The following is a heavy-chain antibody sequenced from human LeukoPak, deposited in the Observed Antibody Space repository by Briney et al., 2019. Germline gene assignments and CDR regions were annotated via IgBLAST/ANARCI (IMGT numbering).Heavy chain of an antibody. V-gene: IGHV4-39*01. J-gene: IGHJ3*02. CDR2: IYYSGST. CDR3: ATPYSGGYHGLDI. Sequence: PSETLSLTCTVSGGSISSSTYYWGWIRQPPGKGMEWIGRIYYSGSTYYNPSLKSRVTISVDTSKNQFSLKLNSVTAADTAVYYCATPYSGGYHGLDIWGQGTMVTVSS. D-gene: IGHD1-26*01. CDR1: GGSISSSTYY.